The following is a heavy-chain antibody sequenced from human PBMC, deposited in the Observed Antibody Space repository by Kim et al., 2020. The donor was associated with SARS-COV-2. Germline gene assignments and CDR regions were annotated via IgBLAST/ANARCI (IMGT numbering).Heavy chain of an antibody. CDR3: AREGYCTGGVCYRGEPPDY. V-gene: IGHV3-7*01. CDR1: GFTFSSYW. CDR2: IKQDGSEK. D-gene: IGHD2-8*02. Sequence: GGSLRLSCAASGFTFSSYWMSWVRQAPGKGLEWVANIKQDGSEKYYVDSVKGRFTISRDNAKNSLYLQMNSLRAEDTAVYYCAREGYCTGGVCYRGEPPDYWGQGTLVTVSS. J-gene: IGHJ4*02.